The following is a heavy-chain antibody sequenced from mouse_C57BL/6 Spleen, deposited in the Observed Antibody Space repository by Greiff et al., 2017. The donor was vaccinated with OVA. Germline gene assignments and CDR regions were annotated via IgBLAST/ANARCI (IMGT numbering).Heavy chain of an antibody. CDR1: GYTFTDYY. D-gene: IGHD1-1*01. CDR3: ARRVYGSSYEWYFDV. Sequence: QVQLKQSGPELVKPGASVKISCKASGYTFTDYYINWVKQRPGQGLEWIGWIFPGSGSTYYNEKFKGKATLTVDKSSSTAYMLLSSLTSEDSAVYFCARRVYGSSYEWYFDVWGTGTTVTVSS. J-gene: IGHJ1*03. V-gene: IGHV1-75*01. CDR2: IFPGSGST.